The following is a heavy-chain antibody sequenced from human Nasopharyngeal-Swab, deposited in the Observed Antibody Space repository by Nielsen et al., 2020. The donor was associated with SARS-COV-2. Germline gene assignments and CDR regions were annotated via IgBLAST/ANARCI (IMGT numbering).Heavy chain of an antibody. V-gene: IGHV3-23*01. J-gene: IGHJ6*02. CDR3: AKAPYLRGLDV. Sequence: ESLKISCAVSGFTFSRYALSWVRQAPGKGLEWVSIISGSGDTTYYADSVKDRFTISRDNSKNTLYMQTNSLRVEDTAVYYCAKAPYLRGLDVWGQGTTVTVSS. D-gene: IGHD2-21*01. CDR1: GFTFSRYA. CDR2: ISGSGDTT.